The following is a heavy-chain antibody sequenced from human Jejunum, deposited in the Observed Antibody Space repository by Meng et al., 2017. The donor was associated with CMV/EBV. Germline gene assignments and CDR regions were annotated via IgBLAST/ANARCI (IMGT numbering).Heavy chain of an antibody. CDR1: GFTFSDYW. CDR3: GRNRVDH. J-gene: IGHJ4*02. CDR2: IRQDASEK. Sequence: SCAASGFTFSDYWMTWVRQAPGKGLEWVANIRQDASEKFYADSVKGRFTISRDNAKSSLYLQMNSPRGEDTAVYYCGRNRVDHWGQGTLVTVSS. D-gene: IGHD3-10*01. V-gene: IGHV3-7*01.